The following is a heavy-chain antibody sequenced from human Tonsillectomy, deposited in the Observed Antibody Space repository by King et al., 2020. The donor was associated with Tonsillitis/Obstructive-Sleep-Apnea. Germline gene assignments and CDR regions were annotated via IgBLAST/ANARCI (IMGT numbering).Heavy chain of an antibody. Sequence: VQLVESGAEVKKPGASVKVSCKASGYIFNSYGISWVRQAPGQGLEWMGWISGFNGNTNYAQKLQGRVTMTTDTSTSTAYMELRSLRSDDTAVYYCARDLIAGYYFDYWGQGTLVTVSS. CDR1: GYIFNSYG. D-gene: IGHD3-22*01. V-gene: IGHV1-18*01. CDR3: ARDLIAGYYFDY. J-gene: IGHJ4*02. CDR2: ISGFNGNT.